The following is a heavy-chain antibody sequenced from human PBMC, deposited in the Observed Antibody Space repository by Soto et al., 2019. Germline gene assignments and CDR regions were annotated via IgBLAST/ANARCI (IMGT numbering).Heavy chain of an antibody. CDR2: ISGSGGST. D-gene: IGHD1-26*01. CDR3: AKELVGGSYFGDAFDI. Sequence: LRLSCAASGFTFSSYAMSWVRQAPGKGLEWVSAISGSGGSTYYADSVKGRFTISRDNSKNTLYLQMNSLRAEDTAVYYCAKELVGGSYFGDAFDIWGQGTMVTVS. CDR1: GFTFSSYA. V-gene: IGHV3-23*01. J-gene: IGHJ3*02.